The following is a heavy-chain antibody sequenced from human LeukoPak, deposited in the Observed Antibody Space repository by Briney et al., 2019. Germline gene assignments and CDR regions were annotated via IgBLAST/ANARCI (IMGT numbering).Heavy chain of an antibody. J-gene: IGHJ3*02. V-gene: IGHV4-59*01. CDR2: IDYSGST. D-gene: IGHD1-26*01. CDR3: ARDRRWELLHAFDI. CDR1: GGTISRNY. Sequence: SETLSLTCTVSGGTISRNYWSWIRQPPGKGLEWVAYIDYSGSTNYNPSLKSRLTISMDASKNQFSLKLSSVTAADTAVYYCARDRRWELLHAFDIWGQGTMVTVSS.